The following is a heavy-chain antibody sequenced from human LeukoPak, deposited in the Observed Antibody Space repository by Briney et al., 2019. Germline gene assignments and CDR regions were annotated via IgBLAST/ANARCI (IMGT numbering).Heavy chain of an antibody. CDR1: ALTFNDSW. Sequence: GGSLRLSCAASALTFNDSWMHWVRQVPGKGLVWVSRIKSDGSSTNYADSVKGRFTVSRDNAKNTLFLQMNSLRVEDTAVYYCARVPFCGGDCYGSNAFDIRGQGTMVTVSS. CDR2: IKSDGSST. D-gene: IGHD2-21*02. V-gene: IGHV3-74*01. J-gene: IGHJ3*02. CDR3: ARVPFCGGDCYGSNAFDI.